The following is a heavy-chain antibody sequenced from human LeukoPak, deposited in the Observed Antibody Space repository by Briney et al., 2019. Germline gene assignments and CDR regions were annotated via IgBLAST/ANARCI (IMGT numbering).Heavy chain of an antibody. CDR1: GGSISSYY. J-gene: IGHJ5*02. D-gene: IGHD2-15*01. V-gene: IGHV4-59*01. CDR2: IYYSGST. Sequence: SETLSLTCTVSGGSISSYYWSWIWQPPGKGLEWIGYIYYSGSTNYNPSLKSRVTISIDTSRNQFSLRLSSVTAADTAVYYCARDHCSGGSCYPGWFDPWGQGTLVTVSS. CDR3: ARDHCSGGSCYPGWFDP.